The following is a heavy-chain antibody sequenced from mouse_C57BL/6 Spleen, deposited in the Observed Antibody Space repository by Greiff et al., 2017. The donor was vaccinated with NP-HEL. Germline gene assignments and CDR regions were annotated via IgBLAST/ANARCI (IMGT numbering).Heavy chain of an antibody. CDR2: ISSGSSTI. Sequence: DVKLVESGGGLVKPGGSLKLSCAASGFTFSDYGMHWVRQAPEKGLEWVAYISSGSSTIYYADTVKGRFTISRDNAKNTLFLQMTSLRSEDTAMYYCARGDYYGWFFDYWGQGTTLTVSS. D-gene: IGHD1-1*01. J-gene: IGHJ2*01. CDR1: GFTFSDYG. V-gene: IGHV5-17*01. CDR3: ARGDYYGWFFDY.